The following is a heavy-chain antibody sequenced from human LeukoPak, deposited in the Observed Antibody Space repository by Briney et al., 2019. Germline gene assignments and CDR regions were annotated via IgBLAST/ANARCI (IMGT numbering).Heavy chain of an antibody. J-gene: IGHJ4*02. Sequence: PGGSLRLSCAASGFTFSGSAMHWVRQASGKGLEWVGRIRSEANSYATAYAASVKGRFTISRDDSKNTAYLQMNSLKTEDTAVYYCAKVGRDYDSSGYYYYLDYWGQGTLVTVSS. CDR3: AKVGRDYDSSGYYYYLDY. V-gene: IGHV3-73*01. D-gene: IGHD3-22*01. CDR1: GFTFSGSA. CDR2: IRSEANSYAT.